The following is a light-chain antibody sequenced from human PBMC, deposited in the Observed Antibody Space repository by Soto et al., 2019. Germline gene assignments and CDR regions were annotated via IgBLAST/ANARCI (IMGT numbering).Light chain of an antibody. V-gene: IGLV1-44*01. CDR2: SNN. J-gene: IGLJ2*01. Sequence: QAVATQPPSASGTPGQRVTISCSGSSSNIGSNTVNWYQQLPGTAPKLLIYSNNQRPSGVPDRFSGSKSGTSASLAISGLQSEDEADYYCAAWDDSLNGVVFGGGTQLTVL. CDR1: SSNIGSNT. CDR3: AAWDDSLNGVV.